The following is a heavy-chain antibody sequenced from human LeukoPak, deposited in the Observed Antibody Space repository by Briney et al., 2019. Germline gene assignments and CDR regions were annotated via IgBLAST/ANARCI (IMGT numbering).Heavy chain of an antibody. J-gene: IGHJ6*02. CDR2: IFYRGTT. Sequence: SETLSLTCSVSGGSISGSTSYWGWIRQPPGEGLEWIGNIFYRGTTYYNPSLQSRVTFSVDTSKNLFSMKLTSVTAADTAVYYCARRGDRLRFAMDVWGQGTTVTVSS. CDR3: ARRGDRLRFAMDV. CDR1: GGSISGSTSY. V-gene: IGHV4-39*02. D-gene: IGHD2-21*01.